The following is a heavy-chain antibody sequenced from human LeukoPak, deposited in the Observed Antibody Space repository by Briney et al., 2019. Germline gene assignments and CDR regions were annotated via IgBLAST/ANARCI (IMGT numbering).Heavy chain of an antibody. CDR2: VNAGNGNT. CDR1: GYTFTSYA. CDR3: ARGRYGSGSYYTLDY. J-gene: IGHJ4*02. D-gene: IGHD3-10*01. Sequence: ASVKVSCKASGYTFTSYAMRWVRQAPGQRLEWMGWVNAGNGNTKYSQKFQGRVTITRDTSASTAYMELSSLRSEDTAVYYCARGRYGSGSYYTLDYWGQGTLVTVSS. V-gene: IGHV1-3*01.